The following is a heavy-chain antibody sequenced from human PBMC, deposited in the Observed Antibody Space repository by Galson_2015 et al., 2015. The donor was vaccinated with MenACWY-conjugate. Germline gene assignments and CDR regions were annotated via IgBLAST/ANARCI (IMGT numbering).Heavy chain of an antibody. CDR1: GYTFNRYA. J-gene: IGHJ3*02. V-gene: IGHV7-4-1*02. CDR2: INTNTGNP. Sequence: SVKVSCKASGYTFNRYAMNWVRQAPGQGLEWMGWINTNTGNPTYGQGFAGRFVLSLDTSVSTAYLQISSLKAEDTAVYYCAREGIRVDDDAFDIWVQGTMVTVSS. CDR3: AREGIRVDDDAFDI. D-gene: IGHD3-3*01.